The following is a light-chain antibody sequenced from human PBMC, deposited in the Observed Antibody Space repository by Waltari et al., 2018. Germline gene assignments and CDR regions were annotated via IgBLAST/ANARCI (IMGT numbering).Light chain of an antibody. J-gene: IGLJ3*02. CDR2: SEN. CDR3: AAWDFRVELWV. CDR1: SLRSYY. V-gene: IGLV3-19*01. Sequence: SSELTQDPAVAVALGQTVRITCPGDSLRSYYASWYQKKPGQAPLLVIYSENNRPSGIPDRFSGSTSGNTASLTISGLQSEDEADYYCAAWDFRVELWVFGGGTKLTVL.